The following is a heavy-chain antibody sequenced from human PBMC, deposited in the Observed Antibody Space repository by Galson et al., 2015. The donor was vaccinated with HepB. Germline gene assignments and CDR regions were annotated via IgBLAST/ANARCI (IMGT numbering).Heavy chain of an antibody. CDR1: GFTFSSYA. Sequence: SLRLSCAASGFTFSSYAMHWVRQAPGKGLEWVAVISYDGSNKYYADSVKGRFTISRDNSKNTLYLQMNSLRAEDTAVYYCARDFYYYGSGSYYPRFDYWGQGTLVTVSS. CDR2: ISYDGSNK. J-gene: IGHJ4*02. V-gene: IGHV3-30*04. CDR3: ARDFYYYGSGSYYPRFDY. D-gene: IGHD3-10*01.